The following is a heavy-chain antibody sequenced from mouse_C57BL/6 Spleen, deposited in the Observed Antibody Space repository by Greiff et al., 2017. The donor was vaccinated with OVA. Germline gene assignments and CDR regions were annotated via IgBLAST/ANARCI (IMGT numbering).Heavy chain of an antibody. J-gene: IGHJ2*01. Sequence: QVQLQQSGAELVKPGASVKISCKASGYAFSSYWMNWVKQRPGKGLEWIGQIYPGDGDTNYNGKFKGKATLTADKSSSTAYMQLSSLTSEDSAVYFCARPSSGYVGFDYWGQGTTLTVSS. D-gene: IGHD3-2*02. CDR1: GYAFSSYW. V-gene: IGHV1-80*01. CDR2: IYPGDGDT. CDR3: ARPSSGYVGFDY.